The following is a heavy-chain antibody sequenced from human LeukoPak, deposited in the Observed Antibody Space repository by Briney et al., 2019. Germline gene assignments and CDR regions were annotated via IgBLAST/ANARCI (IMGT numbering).Heavy chain of an antibody. V-gene: IGHV1-8*03. CDR1: GYTFPSFD. CDR3: ARDMTTVTTSFEAFHI. D-gene: IGHD4-17*01. Sequence: ASVKVSCKASGYTFPSFDINWVRQATGKGLEWMGWMNPNSGNTGYAQKFQGRVTITRNTSISTVYMELSSLRSEDTAVDYCARDMTTVTTSFEAFHIWGQGTMVTVSS. J-gene: IGHJ3*02. CDR2: MNPNSGNT.